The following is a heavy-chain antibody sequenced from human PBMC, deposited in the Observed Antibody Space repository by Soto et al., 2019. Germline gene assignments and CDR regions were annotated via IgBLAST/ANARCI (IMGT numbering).Heavy chain of an antibody. CDR1: GDSVSSNSAA. Sequence: PSQTLSLTCAISGDSVSSNSAAWNWIRQSPSRGLEWLGRTYYGSKWYNDYAVSVKSRITINPDTSKNQFSLQLNSVTPEDTAVYYCATARVDIVANDAFDIWGQGTMVTVSS. V-gene: IGHV6-1*01. D-gene: IGHD5-12*01. CDR2: TYYGSKWYN. CDR3: ATARVDIVANDAFDI. J-gene: IGHJ3*02.